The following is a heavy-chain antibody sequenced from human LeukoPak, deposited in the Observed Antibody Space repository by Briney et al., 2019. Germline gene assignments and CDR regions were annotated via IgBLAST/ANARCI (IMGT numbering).Heavy chain of an antibody. Sequence: GGSLRLSCVASGFTFSSYGMHWVRQAPGKGLEWVAVISSDGSRKHYGDSVKGRFIISRDNSESTLFLQMNSLRTDDTSVYFCAKYAYNWNAPDGFDMWGQGTMVIVSS. CDR2: ISSDGSRK. CDR3: AKYAYNWNAPDGFDM. D-gene: IGHD1-1*01. J-gene: IGHJ3*02. V-gene: IGHV3-30*18. CDR1: GFTFSSYG.